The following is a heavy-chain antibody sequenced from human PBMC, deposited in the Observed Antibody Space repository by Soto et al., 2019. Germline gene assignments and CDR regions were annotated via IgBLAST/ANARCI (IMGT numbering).Heavy chain of an antibody. V-gene: IGHV3-21*01. CDR1: GFTFSSYS. CDR2: ISSSSSYI. Sequence: PGGSLRLSCAASGFTFSSYSMNWVRQAPGKGLEWVSSISSSSSYIYYADSVKGRFTISRDNAKNSLYLQMNSLRAEDTAVYYCARDSRGYSYGSGSHYYYYGMDVWGQGTTVTVSS. D-gene: IGHD5-18*01. J-gene: IGHJ6*02. CDR3: ARDSRGYSYGSGSHYYYYGMDV.